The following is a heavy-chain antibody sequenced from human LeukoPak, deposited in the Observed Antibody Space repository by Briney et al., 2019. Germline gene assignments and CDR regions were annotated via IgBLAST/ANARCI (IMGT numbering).Heavy chain of an antibody. D-gene: IGHD5-18*01. CDR3: ARGHSYGWYHYYYMDV. Sequence: GGSLRLSCAASGFTVSSNYMSWVRQAPGKGLEWVSVIYSGGSTYYADSVKGRFTISRDNSKNTLYLQMNSLRAEDTAVYYCARGHSYGWYHYYYMDVWGKGTTVTVSS. CDR2: IYSGGST. CDR1: GFTVSSNY. V-gene: IGHV3-53*01. J-gene: IGHJ6*03.